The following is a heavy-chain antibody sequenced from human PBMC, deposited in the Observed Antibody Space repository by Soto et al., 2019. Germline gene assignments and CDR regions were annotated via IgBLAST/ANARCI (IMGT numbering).Heavy chain of an antibody. CDR1: GYSFISYW. Sequence: GESLKISCKGSGYSFISYWIGWVRQMPGKGLEGMGIIYPGDSDTRYSPSFQGQVTISADKSISTAYLQWSSLKASDTAMYYCAGPYYDILTGYYRGDAFDIWGQGTMVTVSS. V-gene: IGHV5-51*01. D-gene: IGHD3-9*01. J-gene: IGHJ3*02. CDR2: IYPGDSDT. CDR3: AGPYYDILTGYYRGDAFDI.